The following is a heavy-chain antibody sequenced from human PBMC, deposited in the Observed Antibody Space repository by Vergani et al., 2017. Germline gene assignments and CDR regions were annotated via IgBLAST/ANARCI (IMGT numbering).Heavy chain of an antibody. V-gene: IGHV3-21*02. Sequence: EVQLVESGGGLVKPGGSLRLSCAASGFSFSSYSMNWVRQAPGKGLEWVASISGSSSYVFYRDSVEGRFTITRDNAKKSVYLQMNSLRAEDTAMYFGARGLWDCTHIRCSPPSYWGQGTQVTVSS. CDR3: ARGLWDCTHIRCSPPSY. CDR2: ISGSSSYV. CDR1: GFSFSSYS. D-gene: IGHD2-8*01. J-gene: IGHJ4*02.